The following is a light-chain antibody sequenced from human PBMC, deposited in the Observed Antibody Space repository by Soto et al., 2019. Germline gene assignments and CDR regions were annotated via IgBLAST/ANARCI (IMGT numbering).Light chain of an antibody. Sequence: DIQMTHSPSTLSSSLGDKVTITCRASQSISRWLAWYQQKPGKAPKILISGASILESGVPSRFSGTGSGTEFTLTISSLQPDDFATYFCQQYNSFSLITFGQGTRLEI. CDR1: QSISRW. CDR3: QQYNSFSLIT. J-gene: IGKJ5*01. V-gene: IGKV1-5*01. CDR2: GAS.